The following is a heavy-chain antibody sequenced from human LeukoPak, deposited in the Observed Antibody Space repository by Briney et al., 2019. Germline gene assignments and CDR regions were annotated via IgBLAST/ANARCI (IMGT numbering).Heavy chain of an antibody. CDR2: IYYSGST. CDR1: GGSISSGGYY. CDR3: AREYCSGGSCPFDY. J-gene: IGHJ4*02. V-gene: IGHV4-31*03. D-gene: IGHD2-15*01. Sequence: SQTLSLTCTVSGGSISSGGYYWSWIRQHPGKGLEWFGYIYYSGSTYYNPSLKSRVTISVDTSKNQFSLKLSSVTAADTAVYYCAREYCSGGSCPFDYWGQGTLVTVSS.